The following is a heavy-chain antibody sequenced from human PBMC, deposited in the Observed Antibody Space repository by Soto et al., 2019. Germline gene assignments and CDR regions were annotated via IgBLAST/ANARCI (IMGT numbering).Heavy chain of an antibody. D-gene: IGHD3-22*01. V-gene: IGHV4-30-2*01. CDR1: GGSISSGGYS. Sequence: SETLSLTCAVSGGSISSGGYSWSWIRQPPGKGLEWIGYIYHSGSTYYNPSLKSRVTISVDRSKNQFSLKLSSVTAADTAVYYCARDDYYDSRGFDPWGQGTLVTVSS. CDR2: IYHSGST. CDR3: ARDDYYDSRGFDP. J-gene: IGHJ5*02.